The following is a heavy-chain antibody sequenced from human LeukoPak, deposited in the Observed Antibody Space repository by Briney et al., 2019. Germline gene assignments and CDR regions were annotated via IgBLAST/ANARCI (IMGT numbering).Heavy chain of an antibody. CDR3: ARNRAAADNYYYYYMDV. CDR2: IIPIFGTA. J-gene: IGHJ6*03. D-gene: IGHD6-13*01. CDR1: GCTFSSYA. Sequence: SVKVSCKASGCTFSSYAISWVRQAPGQGLEWMGRIIPIFGTANYAQKFQGRVTITTDGSTSKAYMELSSLTSEDTAVYYCARNRAAADNYYYYYMDVWGKGTTVTVSS. V-gene: IGHV1-69*05.